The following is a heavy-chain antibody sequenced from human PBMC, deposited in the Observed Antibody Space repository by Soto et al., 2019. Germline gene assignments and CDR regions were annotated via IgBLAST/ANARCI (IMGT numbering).Heavy chain of an antibody. J-gene: IGHJ6*02. CDR2: ISYDGSNK. V-gene: IGHV3-30*18. Sequence: QVQLVEAGGGVVQPGRSLRLSCAASGFTFSGYGMHWVRQAPGRGLEWVAVISYDGSNKSYADSVKGRFTISRDNSKNTLYLQMNSLRAEDTAVYYCAKSRGSGNNGMDVWGQGTTVTVSS. CDR3: AKSRGSGNNGMDV. D-gene: IGHD3-10*01. CDR1: GFTFSGYG.